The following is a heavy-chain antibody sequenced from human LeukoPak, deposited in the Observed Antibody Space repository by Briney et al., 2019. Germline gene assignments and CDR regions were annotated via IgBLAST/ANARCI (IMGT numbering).Heavy chain of an antibody. CDR2: IYYSGST. Sequence: SSETLSLTCTVSGGSISSYYWSWIRQPPGKGLEWIGYIYYSGSTNYNPSLRSRVTISVDTSKNQFSLKLSSVTAADTAVYYCASGEYYYDSSGYVFDYWGQGTLVTVSS. CDR1: GGSISSYY. J-gene: IGHJ4*02. V-gene: IGHV4-59*01. CDR3: ASGEYYYDSSGYVFDY. D-gene: IGHD3-22*01.